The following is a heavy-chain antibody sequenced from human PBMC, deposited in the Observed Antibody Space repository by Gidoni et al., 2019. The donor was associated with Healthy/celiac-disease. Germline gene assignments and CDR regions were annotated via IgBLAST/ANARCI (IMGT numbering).Heavy chain of an antibody. Sequence: QVQLQQSGPGLVKPSQTLSLTCSISGDSVSSNSAAWNWIRQSPSRGLEGLGRTYSRSKWYNDYAVSVKSRITINPDTSKNQFSLQLNSVTPEDTAVYYCAREYYYDSSGYRCFDYWGQGTLVTVSS. CDR2: TYSRSKWYN. CDR3: AREYYYDSSGYRCFDY. V-gene: IGHV6-1*01. J-gene: IGHJ4*02. CDR1: GDSVSSNSAA. D-gene: IGHD3-22*01.